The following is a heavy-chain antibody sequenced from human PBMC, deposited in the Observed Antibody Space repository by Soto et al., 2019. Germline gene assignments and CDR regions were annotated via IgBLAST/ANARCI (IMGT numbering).Heavy chain of an antibody. Sequence: EVQLLESGGGLVQPGGSLRLSCAASGFTFSSYAMNLVRQAPGKGLEWVSSISGTSGRTYYADSVEGRFTISRDNSKNTLYLQIDSLRAEDTDVYYCAKDEGSGWYYFDYWGQGTLVSVSS. CDR3: AKDEGSGWYYFDY. J-gene: IGHJ4*02. V-gene: IGHV3-23*01. CDR1: GFTFSSYA. CDR2: ISGTSGRT. D-gene: IGHD6-19*01.